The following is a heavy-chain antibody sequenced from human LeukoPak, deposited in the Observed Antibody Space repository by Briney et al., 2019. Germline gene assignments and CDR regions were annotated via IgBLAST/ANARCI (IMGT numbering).Heavy chain of an antibody. Sequence: ASVKVSCKASGYTFATYAMNWVRQAPGQGLEWMGWIDTNTGNPSYAQGFTGRFVFSWDTSVSTANPQINSLKAEDSAVYYCARSYYGMDVWGQGTTVTVSS. CDR3: ARSYYGMDV. CDR1: GYTFATYA. J-gene: IGHJ6*02. V-gene: IGHV7-4-1*02. CDR2: IDTNTGNP.